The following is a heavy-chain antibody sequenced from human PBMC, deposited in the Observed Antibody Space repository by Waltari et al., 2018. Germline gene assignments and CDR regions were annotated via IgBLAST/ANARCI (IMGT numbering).Heavy chain of an antibody. CDR1: GYSISSGYY. V-gene: IGHV4-38-2*02. CDR2: IYHSGST. J-gene: IGHJ4*02. Sequence: QVQLQESGPGLVKPSETLSLTCAVSGYSISSGYYWGWIRQPPGKGLEWIGSIYHSGSTYYNPSLKSRVTISVDTSKNQFSLKLSSVTAADTAVYYCAKDLNVVVVAATPGDYWGQGTLVTVSS. D-gene: IGHD2-15*01. CDR3: AKDLNVVVVAATPGDY.